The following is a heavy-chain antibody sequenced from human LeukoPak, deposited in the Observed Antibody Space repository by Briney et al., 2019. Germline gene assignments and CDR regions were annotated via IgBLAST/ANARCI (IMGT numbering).Heavy chain of an antibody. CDR3: AKDPRSYCGGDCSHWYFDL. CDR1: GFTFDDHA. Sequence: GRSLRLSCAASGFTFDDHAMRWVRQAPGKGLEWVSGISWNSGSIGYADSVKGRFTISRDNAKSSLYLQMNSLRAEDTALYYCAKDPRSYCGGDCSHWYFDLWGRGTLVTVSS. J-gene: IGHJ2*01. CDR2: ISWNSGSI. D-gene: IGHD2-21*02. V-gene: IGHV3-9*01.